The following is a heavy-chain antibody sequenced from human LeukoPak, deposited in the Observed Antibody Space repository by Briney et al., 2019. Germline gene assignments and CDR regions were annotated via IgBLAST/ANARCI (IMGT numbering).Heavy chain of an antibody. CDR1: GFTFSSYW. V-gene: IGHV3-7*05. J-gene: IGHJ4*02. D-gene: IGHD3-16*01. CDR3: ARGGGRHVEY. CDR2: IKEDGSEK. Sequence: GGSLRLSCAASGFTFSSYWMSRVRQAPGKGLEWVANIKEDGSEKNYVDSVKGRFTISRDNAKNSLYLQMNILRAEDTAVYYCARGGGRHVEYWGQGNLVTVSS.